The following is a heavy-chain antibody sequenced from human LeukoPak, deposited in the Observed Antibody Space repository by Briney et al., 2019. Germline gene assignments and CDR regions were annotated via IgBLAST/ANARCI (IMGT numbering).Heavy chain of an antibody. Sequence: GSLRLSCAASGFTFNTYIMNWVRQAPGKGLEWVSYISTTGTIYYADSLEGRFTISRDNAKNSLYLQMNSLRAEDTGVYYCARAGSHRNSGYDYWGQGTLVTASS. CDR3: ARAGSHRNSGYDY. D-gene: IGHD5-12*01. CDR2: ISTTGTI. V-gene: IGHV3-48*04. CDR1: GFTFNTYI. J-gene: IGHJ4*02.